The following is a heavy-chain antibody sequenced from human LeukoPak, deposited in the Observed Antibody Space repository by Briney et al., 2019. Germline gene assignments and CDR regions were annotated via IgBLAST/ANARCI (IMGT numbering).Heavy chain of an antibody. D-gene: IGHD3-10*01. CDR2: IYPGDSDT. Sequence: GESPKISCKGSGYSFTSYWIGWVRQMPGKGLEWMGMIYPGDSDTRYSPSFQGQVTISADKSISTAYLQWSSLKASDTAMYYCARTLWFGEVWAALDIWGQGTMVTVSS. V-gene: IGHV5-51*01. CDR1: GYSFTSYW. CDR3: ARTLWFGEVWAALDI. J-gene: IGHJ3*02.